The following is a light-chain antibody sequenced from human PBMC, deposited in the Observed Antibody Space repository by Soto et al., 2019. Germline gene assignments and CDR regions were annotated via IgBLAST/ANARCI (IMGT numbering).Light chain of an antibody. CDR3: AALDDSLNAVV. CDR2: NNY. Sequence: QSVLTQPPSASGTPGQRVTISCSGSSSNIGRNTLNWYQQLPGTAPKLLIYNNYQRPSGVPDRFSGSKSGTSASLAISGLQSEDEADYYCAALDDSLNAVVFGGGTKLTVL. CDR1: SSNIGRNT. V-gene: IGLV1-44*01. J-gene: IGLJ2*01.